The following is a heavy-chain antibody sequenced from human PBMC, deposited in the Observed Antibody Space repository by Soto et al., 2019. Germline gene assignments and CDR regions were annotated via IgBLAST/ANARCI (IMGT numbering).Heavy chain of an antibody. CDR2: TYYRSKWYN. Sequence: PSQTLSLTCAISGDSVSSNSVTWDWIRQSPSRGLEWLGRTYYRSKWYNDYAVSVRSRITINPDTSKNQFSLQLNSVTPDDTAVYYCARLIGNSWFPGWGQGTLVTVSS. CDR1: GDSVSSNSVT. J-gene: IGHJ4*02. D-gene: IGHD6-13*01. V-gene: IGHV6-1*01. CDR3: ARLIGNSWFPG.